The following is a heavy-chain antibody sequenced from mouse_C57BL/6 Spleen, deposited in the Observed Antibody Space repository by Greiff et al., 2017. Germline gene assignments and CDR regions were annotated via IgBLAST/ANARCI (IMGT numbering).Heavy chain of an antibody. J-gene: IGHJ3*01. CDR3: TGGAWLAY. CDR1: GFTFSNYW. CDR2: IRLKSDNYAT. Sequence: EVKLVESGGGLVQPGGSMKLSCVASGFTFSNYWMNWVRQSPEKGLEWVAQIRLKSDNYATHYAVSVKGRFTISRDDSKSSVYLQMNNLRAEESGIYYCTGGAWLAYGGQGTLVTVSA. V-gene: IGHV6-3*01.